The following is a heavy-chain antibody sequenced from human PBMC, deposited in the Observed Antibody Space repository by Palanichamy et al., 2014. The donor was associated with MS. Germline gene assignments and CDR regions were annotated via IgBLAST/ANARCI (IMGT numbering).Heavy chain of an antibody. J-gene: IGHJ5*02. CDR3: ARYGNFGSVVLRFRP. Sequence: QLQLQGSGPGLVKPSETLSLTCTVSGGSISRISYYWGWIRQPPGKGLEWIGSIYYSGSTSYNPSLKSRVTISVDTSKNQFSLKLNSVTAADTAVYYCARYGNFGSVVLRFRPWGQGTLVTVSS. CDR2: IYYSGST. CDR1: GGSISRISYY. V-gene: IGHV4-39*01. D-gene: IGHD4-11*01.